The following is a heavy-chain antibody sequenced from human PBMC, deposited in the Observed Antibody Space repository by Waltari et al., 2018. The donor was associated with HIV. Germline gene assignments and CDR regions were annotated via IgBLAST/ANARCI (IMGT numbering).Heavy chain of an antibody. V-gene: IGHV3-48*03. CDR2: ISSSGSTI. D-gene: IGHD6-19*01. Sequence: EVQLVESGGGLVQPGGSLRRSCAASGFTFRSSEMNCARQAPGKGLEWVSYISSSGSTIYYADSVKGRFTISRDNAKNSLYLQMNSLRAEDTAVYYCARARPGIAVFDYWGQGTLVTVSS. J-gene: IGHJ4*02. CDR1: GFTFRSSE. CDR3: ARARPGIAVFDY.